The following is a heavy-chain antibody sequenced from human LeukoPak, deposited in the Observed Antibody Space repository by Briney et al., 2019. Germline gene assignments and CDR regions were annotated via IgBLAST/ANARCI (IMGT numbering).Heavy chain of an antibody. CDR1: GFTFSSYG. J-gene: IGHJ4*02. CDR2: IYSSSSTI. V-gene: IGHV3-48*02. Sequence: GGSLRLSCAASGFTFSSYGMNWVRQAPGKRLEWVSCIYSSSSTIYYADSVRGRFPISRDNAKNSLYLQMNSLRDEDTAVYYCARDLRGDYWGQGTLVTVSS. CDR3: ARDLRGDY.